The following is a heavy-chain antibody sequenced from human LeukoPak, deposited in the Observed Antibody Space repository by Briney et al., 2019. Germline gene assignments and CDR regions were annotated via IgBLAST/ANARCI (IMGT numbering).Heavy chain of an antibody. CDR1: GFTFSSYE. CDR2: ISSSGSTI. Sequence: GGSLRLSCAASGFTFSSYEMNWVRQAPGKGLEWVSYISSSGSTIYYADSVKGRFTISRDNAENSLYLQMNSLRAEDTAVYYCGRYSYGHGSRLGYWGQGTLVTVSS. CDR3: GRYSYGHGSRLGY. J-gene: IGHJ4*02. V-gene: IGHV3-48*03. D-gene: IGHD5-18*01.